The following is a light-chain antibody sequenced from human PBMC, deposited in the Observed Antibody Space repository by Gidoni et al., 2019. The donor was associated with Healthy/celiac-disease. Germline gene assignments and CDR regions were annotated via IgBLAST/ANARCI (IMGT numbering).Light chain of an antibody. Sequence: QSVLTQPPSVSGPPGQRVTISCTGSSSNIGAGYDVHWYQQLPGTAPKLPIYGNSNRPSGVPDRFSGSKSGTSASLAITGLQAEDEADYYCQSYDSSLSAYVVFGGGTKLTVL. CDR2: GNS. CDR1: SSNIGAGYD. CDR3: QSYDSSLSAYVV. V-gene: IGLV1-40*01. J-gene: IGLJ2*01.